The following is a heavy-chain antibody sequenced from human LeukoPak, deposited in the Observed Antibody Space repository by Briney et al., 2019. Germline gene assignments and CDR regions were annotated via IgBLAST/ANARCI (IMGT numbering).Heavy chain of an antibody. Sequence: ASVKVSCKASGGTFSSYAISWVRQAPGQGLEWMGGIIPIFGTANYAQKFQGRVTITADESTSTAYMELSSLRSEDTAVYHCARGYYDSSGYYYLDYWGQGTLVTVSS. CDR1: GGTFSSYA. CDR2: IIPIFGTA. J-gene: IGHJ4*02. D-gene: IGHD3-22*01. CDR3: ARGYYDSSGYYYLDY. V-gene: IGHV1-69*13.